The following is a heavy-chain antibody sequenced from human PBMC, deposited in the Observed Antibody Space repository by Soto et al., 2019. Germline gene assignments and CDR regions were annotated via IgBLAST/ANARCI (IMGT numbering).Heavy chain of an antibody. J-gene: IGHJ4*02. CDR3: ARRKSITLYYFGN. V-gene: IGHV1-69*02. D-gene: IGHD6-6*01. Sequence: GASVKVSCKASGGTFSSYTISWVRQAPGQGLEWMGRIIPILGIANYAQKFQGRVTITADKSTSTAYMELSSLRSEDTAVYYCARRKSITLYYFGNWGQGTLVPVSS. CDR2: IIPILGIA. CDR1: GGTFSSYT.